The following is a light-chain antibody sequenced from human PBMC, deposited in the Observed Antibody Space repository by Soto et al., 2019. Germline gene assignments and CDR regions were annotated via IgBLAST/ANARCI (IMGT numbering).Light chain of an antibody. Sequence: DIQMTQSPSTLSASVGDRVTITCRASQNIDISLAWYQQKPGKAPNLLIYNASILESGVPSRFSGSGSGTEFTLTISSLQPDDFATYFCQSYYSYSYTFGQGTNLQIK. CDR1: QNIDIS. CDR2: NAS. J-gene: IGKJ2*01. V-gene: IGKV1-5*03. CDR3: QSYYSYSYT.